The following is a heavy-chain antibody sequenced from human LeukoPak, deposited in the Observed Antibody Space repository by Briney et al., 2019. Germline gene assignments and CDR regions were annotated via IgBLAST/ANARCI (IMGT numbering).Heavy chain of an antibody. Sequence: GGSLRLSCAASGFSFSDHYMNWIRQAPGKGLEWVSYISTSGSTIYYAGSVKGRFTISRDNAKNSLYLQMNSLRAEDTAVYYCARGIGYYDSSGYPGDYWGQGTLVTVSS. D-gene: IGHD3-22*01. V-gene: IGHV3-11*01. CDR2: ISTSGSTI. CDR3: ARGIGYYDSSGYPGDY. CDR1: GFSFSDHY. J-gene: IGHJ4*02.